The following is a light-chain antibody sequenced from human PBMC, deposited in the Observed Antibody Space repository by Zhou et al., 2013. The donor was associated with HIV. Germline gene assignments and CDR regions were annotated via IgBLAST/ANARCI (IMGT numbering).Light chain of an antibody. Sequence: EIVLTQSPATLSLSPGERAILSCRASQSVSSYLAWYQQKPGQAPRLLIYGASARATGIPARFSGNGSGTEFTLTISSLEPEDFAVYYCQQRSNWPITFGQGTRLEIK. CDR2: GAS. J-gene: IGKJ5*01. CDR3: QQRSNWPIT. V-gene: IGKV3-11*01. CDR1: QSVSSY.